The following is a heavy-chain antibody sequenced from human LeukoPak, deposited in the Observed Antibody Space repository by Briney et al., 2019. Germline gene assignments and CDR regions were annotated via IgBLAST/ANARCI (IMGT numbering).Heavy chain of an antibody. D-gene: IGHD1-1*01. Sequence: GGSLRLSCAASGFTFSSYSMNWVRQAPGKGLEWVSSISSSSSYIYYADSVKGRFTISRDNAKNSLYLQMNSLRAEDTAVYYRARDSALEGFLDYWGQGTLVTVSS. CDR1: GFTFSSYS. V-gene: IGHV3-21*01. CDR2: ISSSSSYI. J-gene: IGHJ4*02. CDR3: ARDSALEGFLDY.